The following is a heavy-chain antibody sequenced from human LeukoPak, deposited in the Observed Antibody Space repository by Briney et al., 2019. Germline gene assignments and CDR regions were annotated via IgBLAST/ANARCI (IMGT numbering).Heavy chain of an antibody. CDR1: GFTFSGDY. V-gene: IGHV3-11*01. CDR2: ISSSGSTI. CDR3: AGRCSSSCRAFDI. D-gene: IGHD6-13*01. Sequence: GGSLRLSCAASGFTFSGDYMSWIRQAPGKGLEWVSYISSSGSTIYYADSVKGRFTISRDNAKNSLYLQMNSLRAEDTAVYYCAGRCSSSCRAFDIWGQGTMVTVSP. J-gene: IGHJ3*02.